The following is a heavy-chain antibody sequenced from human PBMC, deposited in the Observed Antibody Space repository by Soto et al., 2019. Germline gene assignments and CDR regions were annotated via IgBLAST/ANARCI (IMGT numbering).Heavy chain of an antibody. Sequence: EVQLVESGGGLVKPGGSLRLSCAASGFTFNTYDMNWVRQAPGKGLEWVSSITTSSAYIYYADSLKGRITISRDNAKNSLFLQMNSLRAEDTAVYYCVRSGTARLLRHSWFDTGGQGTLVTVSP. D-gene: IGHD2-21*01. CDR1: GFTFNTYD. J-gene: IGHJ5*02. V-gene: IGHV3-21*01. CDR2: ITTSSAYI. CDR3: VRSGTARLLRHSWFDT.